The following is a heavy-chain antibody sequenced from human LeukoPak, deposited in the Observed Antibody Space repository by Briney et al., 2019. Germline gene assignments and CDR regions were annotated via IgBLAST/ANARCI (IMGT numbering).Heavy chain of an antibody. D-gene: IGHD4-17*01. CDR1: GFTFSSYA. V-gene: IGHV3-23*01. Sequence: GGSLRLSCAASGFTFSSYAMSWVRQAPGKGLEWVSAISGSGGSTYYADSVKGRFTISRDNSKNTLYLQMNSLRAEDTAVYYCARSGEAFSYYYMDVWGKGTTVTVSS. CDR3: ARSGEAFSYYYMDV. J-gene: IGHJ6*03. CDR2: ISGSGGST.